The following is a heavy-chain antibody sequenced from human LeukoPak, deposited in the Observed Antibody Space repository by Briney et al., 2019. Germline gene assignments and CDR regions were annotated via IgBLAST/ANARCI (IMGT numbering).Heavy chain of an antibody. CDR1: GFTVSTNY. J-gene: IGHJ4*02. V-gene: IGHV3-66*01. Sequence: GGSLRLSCAASGFTVSTNYMSWVRQAPGKGLEWVSVIYSGGRTYYADSVKGRFTISRDNAKNSLYLQMNSLRAEDTAVYYCARIAGYSGYARYWGQGTLVTVSS. CDR2: IYSGGRT. D-gene: IGHD5-12*01. CDR3: ARIAGYSGYARY.